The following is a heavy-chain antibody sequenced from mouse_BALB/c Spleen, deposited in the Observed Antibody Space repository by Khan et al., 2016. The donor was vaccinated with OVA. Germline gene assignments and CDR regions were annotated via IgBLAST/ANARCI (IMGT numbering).Heavy chain of an antibody. J-gene: IGHJ2*01. V-gene: IGHV3-2*02. CDR3: ARVYGGDFDY. D-gene: IGHD1-1*01. Sequence: VQLKESGPGLVKPSQSLSLTCTVTGYSIASDYAWNWIRQFPGNKLEWMGFISYSGNTNYNPSLKSRISITRDTSKNQFFLQLNSVTSEDTATYYCARVYGGDFDYWGPGTTLSVSS. CDR2: ISYSGNT. CDR1: GYSIASDYA.